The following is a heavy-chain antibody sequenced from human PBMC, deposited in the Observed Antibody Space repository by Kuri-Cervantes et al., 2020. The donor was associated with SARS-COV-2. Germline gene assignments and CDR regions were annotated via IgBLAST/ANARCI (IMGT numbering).Heavy chain of an antibody. V-gene: IGHV1-2*02. D-gene: IGHD3-22*01. CDR3: ASPRPHYYDSSGYYYLSRAFDI. CDR2: INPNSGGT. Sequence: ASVNVSCKASVYTFTSYGISWVRQAPGQGLEWMGWINPNSGGTNYAQKFQGRLTMTRDTSISTAYMELSRLRSDDTAVYYCASPRPHYYDSSGYYYLSRAFDIWGQGTMVTVSS. J-gene: IGHJ3*02. CDR1: VYTFTSYG.